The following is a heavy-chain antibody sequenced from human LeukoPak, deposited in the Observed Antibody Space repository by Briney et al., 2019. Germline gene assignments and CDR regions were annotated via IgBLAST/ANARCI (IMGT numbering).Heavy chain of an antibody. CDR1: GFTVSNNY. D-gene: IGHD6-13*01. CDR2: IYSGGST. Sequence: GGSLRLSCAASGFTVSNNYMDWVRQAPGKGLEWVSLIYSGGSTHYADSVKGRFTISRDSSRNTLYLQMNSLRVEDTAVYYCARDPSAVAINTYGWGQGTLVTVSS. V-gene: IGHV3-66*01. CDR3: ARDPSAVAINTYG. J-gene: IGHJ4*02.